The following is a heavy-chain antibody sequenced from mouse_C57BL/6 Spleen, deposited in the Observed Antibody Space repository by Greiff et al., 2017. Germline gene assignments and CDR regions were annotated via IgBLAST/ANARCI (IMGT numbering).Heavy chain of an antibody. CDR2: INYDGSST. D-gene: IGHD2-4*01. J-gene: IGHJ3*01. CDR1: GFTFSDYY. V-gene: IGHV5-16*01. CDR3: ARGYDSFAY. Sequence: DVKLVESEGGLVQPGSSMKLSCTASGFTFSDYYMAWVRQVPEKGLEWVANINYDGSSTYYLDSLKSRFIISRDNAKNILYLQMSSLKSEDTATYYCARGYDSFAYWGQGTLVTVSA.